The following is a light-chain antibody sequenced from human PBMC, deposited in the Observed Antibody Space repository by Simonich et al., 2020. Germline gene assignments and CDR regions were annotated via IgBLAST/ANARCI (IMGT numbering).Light chain of an antibody. CDR1: QSVSRN. CDR3: QQYNNWPLT. V-gene: IGKV3-15*01. J-gene: IGKJ4*01. Sequence: EIVMTQSPATLSVSPGERATLSCRASQSVSRNLAWYQQNPGQAPRLLIYGASTRATGSPARFSGSGSGTEFTLTISSMQSEDFAVYYCQQYNNWPLTFGGGTKVEIK. CDR2: GAS.